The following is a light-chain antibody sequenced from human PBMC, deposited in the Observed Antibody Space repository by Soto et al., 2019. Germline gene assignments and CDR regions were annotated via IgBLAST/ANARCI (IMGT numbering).Light chain of an antibody. CDR1: QSISTW. J-gene: IGKJ1*01. V-gene: IGKV1-5*03. CDR2: KAS. Sequence: DIQMTQSPSTLSASVADRVTITCRASQSISTWLSWYQQKPGKAPKVLIYKASNLQSGVSSRFSGSGSGTEFTLTISSLQSDDFATYYCQDYNSWTFGQGTRVDIK. CDR3: QDYNSWT.